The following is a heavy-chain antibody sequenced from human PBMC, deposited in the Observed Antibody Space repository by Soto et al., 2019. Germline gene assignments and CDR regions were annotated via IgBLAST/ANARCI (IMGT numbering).Heavy chain of an antibody. V-gene: IGHV3-15*07. CDR2: IKSKTDGGTT. CDR1: SVSNAG. Sequence: SVSNAGMNWVRQAPGKGLEWVGRIKSKTDGGTTDYAAPVKGRFTISRDDSKNTLYLQMNSLKTEDTAVYYCTTDSSARDYWGQGTLVTVSS. J-gene: IGHJ4*02. CDR3: TTDSSARDY. D-gene: IGHD6-19*01.